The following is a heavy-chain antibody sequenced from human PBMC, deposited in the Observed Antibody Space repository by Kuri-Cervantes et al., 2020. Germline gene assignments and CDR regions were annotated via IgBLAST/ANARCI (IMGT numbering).Heavy chain of an antibody. CDR3: ARTRIAVAGTFDY. CDR1: GFTFSKYG. CDR2: ISNDGDNK. V-gene: IGHV3-30*03. J-gene: IGHJ4*02. Sequence: LSLTCAASGFTFSKYGMHWVRQAPGKGLEWVAVISNDGDNKFYADSVKGRFTISRDNSKNTLYLQVNSLTAEDTAVYYCARTRIAVAGTFDYWGQGTLVTVSS. D-gene: IGHD6-19*01.